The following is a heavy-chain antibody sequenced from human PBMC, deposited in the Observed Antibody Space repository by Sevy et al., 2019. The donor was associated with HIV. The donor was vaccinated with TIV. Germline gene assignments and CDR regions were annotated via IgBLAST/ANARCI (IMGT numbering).Heavy chain of an antibody. CDR3: AREWGGGYDFWSGYYTAFDI. CDR1: GFTFSSYW. D-gene: IGHD3-3*01. J-gene: IGHJ3*02. Sequence: GGSLRLSCAASGFTFSSYWMSWVRQAPGKGLEWVANIKQDGSEKYYVDSVKGRFTISRENAKNVLYLQMNSLRAEDTAVYYCAREWGGGYDFWSGYYTAFDIWGQGTMVTVSS. CDR2: IKQDGSEK. V-gene: IGHV3-7*03.